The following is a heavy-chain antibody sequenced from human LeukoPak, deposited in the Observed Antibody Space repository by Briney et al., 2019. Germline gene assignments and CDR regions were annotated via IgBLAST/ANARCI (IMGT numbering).Heavy chain of an antibody. D-gene: IGHD3-9*01. CDR3: ARATSDILTGHPGDVSVYYSYYMDV. V-gene: IGHV4-39*07. CDR2: IYYSGST. Sequence: PSETLSLTCTVSGGSISSSSYYWGWIRQPPGKGLEWIGSIYYSGSTYYNPSLKSRVTISVDTSKDQFSLKLSSVTAADTAVYYCARATSDILTGHPGDVSVYYSYYMDVWGKGTTVTISS. CDR1: GGSISSSSYY. J-gene: IGHJ6*03.